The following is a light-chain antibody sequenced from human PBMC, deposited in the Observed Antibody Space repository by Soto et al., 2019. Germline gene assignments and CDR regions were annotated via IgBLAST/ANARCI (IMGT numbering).Light chain of an antibody. J-gene: IGKJ2*01. Sequence: DIQMTQSPASLSTSVGDRVTITCRASQGISNYLAWYQQKPGKVPKLLIYAASTLQSGVPSRFSGSGSGTDFTLTINSLQPEDVATYYCQKYNNAPYTFGQGTKLEIK. V-gene: IGKV1-27*01. CDR3: QKYNNAPYT. CDR2: AAS. CDR1: QGISNY.